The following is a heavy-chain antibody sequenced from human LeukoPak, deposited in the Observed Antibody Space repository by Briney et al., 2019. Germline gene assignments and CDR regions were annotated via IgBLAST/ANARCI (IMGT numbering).Heavy chain of an antibody. J-gene: IGHJ4*02. CDR3: TVLQIKSNWYIDY. CDR2: IKSKTDGGTT. Sequence: GGSLRLSCAASGFTFSNAWMSWVRQAPGKGLEWVGRIKSKTDGGTTDYAAPVRGRFTISRDDSKNTLSLQLNSLRTEDTAVYYCTVLQIKSNWYIDYWGQGSLVTVSS. CDR1: GFTFSNAW. V-gene: IGHV3-15*01. D-gene: IGHD6-13*01.